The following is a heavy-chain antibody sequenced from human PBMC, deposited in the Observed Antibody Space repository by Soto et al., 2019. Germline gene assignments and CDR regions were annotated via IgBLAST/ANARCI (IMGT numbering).Heavy chain of an antibody. CDR1: GGTFSSYA. D-gene: IGHD3-22*01. V-gene: IGHV1-69*01. CDR2: IIPIFGTA. CDR3: ARDKGNYDSSGYYYGYYYYGMDV. Sequence: QVQLVQSGAEVKKPGSSVKVSCKASGGTFSSYAISWVRQAPGQGLEWMGGIIPIFGTANYAQKFQGRDTITADESTSTAYMELSSLRSEDTAVYYCARDKGNYDSSGYYYGYYYYGMDVWGQGTTVTVSS. J-gene: IGHJ6*02.